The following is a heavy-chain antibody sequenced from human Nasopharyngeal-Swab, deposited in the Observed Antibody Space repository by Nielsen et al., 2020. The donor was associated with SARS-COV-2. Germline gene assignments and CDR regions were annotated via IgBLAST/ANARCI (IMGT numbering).Heavy chain of an antibody. J-gene: IGHJ6*03. V-gene: IGHV4-30-4*01. Sequence: SETLSLTCTVSGGSISSGDYYWSWIRQPPGKGLEWIGYIYYSGSTYYNPSLKSRVIISVDTSKNQFSLKLSSVTAADTAVYYCARVYYYYYYMDVWGKGTTVTVSS. CDR2: IYYSGST. CDR1: GGSISSGDYY. CDR3: ARVYYYYYYMDV.